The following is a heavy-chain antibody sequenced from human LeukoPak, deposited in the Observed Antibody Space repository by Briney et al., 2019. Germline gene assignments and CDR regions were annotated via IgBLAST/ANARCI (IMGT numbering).Heavy chain of an antibody. Sequence: GGSLRLSCAASGFTFSSYAMSWVRQAPGKGLEWVSAISGSGGSTYYADSVKGRFTISRDNSKNTLYLQMNSLRAEDTAVYYCAKTDCGGDCYNGPFDYWGQGTLVTVSS. V-gene: IGHV3-23*01. CDR3: AKTDCGGDCYNGPFDY. CDR2: ISGSGGST. J-gene: IGHJ4*02. D-gene: IGHD2-21*02. CDR1: GFTFSSYA.